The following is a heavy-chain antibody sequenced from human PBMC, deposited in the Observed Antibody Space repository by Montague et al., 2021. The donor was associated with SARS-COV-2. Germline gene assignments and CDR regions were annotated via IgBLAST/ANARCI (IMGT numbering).Heavy chain of an antibody. CDR3: ARIPVGSKYYFDF. CDR1: GDSVSSNIAT. V-gene: IGHV6-1*01. CDR2: TYYRSTWYN. J-gene: IGHJ4*02. D-gene: IGHD2-2*01. Sequence: CAISGDSVSSNIATWNWIRQSPSRGLEWLGRTYYRSTWYNDYAESVQSRITIDPDTSKHQFTLHLNSVTPEDTAVYYCARIPVGSKYYFDFWGQGTLVTVSS.